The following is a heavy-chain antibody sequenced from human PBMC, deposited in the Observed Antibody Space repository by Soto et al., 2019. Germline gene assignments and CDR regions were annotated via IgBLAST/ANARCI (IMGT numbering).Heavy chain of an antibody. V-gene: IGHV4-61*08. Sequence: SETLSLTCTVSGGSISSGDYYWSWIRQPPGKGLEWIGYIYYSGSTDYNPSLKSRVTISVDTSKNQFSLKLSSVTAADTAVYYCARAHSSSFWGYYMDVWGKGTTVTVSS. D-gene: IGHD6-13*01. CDR2: IYYSGST. J-gene: IGHJ6*03. CDR1: GGSISSGDYY. CDR3: ARAHSSSFWGYYMDV.